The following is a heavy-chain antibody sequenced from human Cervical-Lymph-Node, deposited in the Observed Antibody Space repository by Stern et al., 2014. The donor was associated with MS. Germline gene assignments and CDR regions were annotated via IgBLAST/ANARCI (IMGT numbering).Heavy chain of an antibody. Sequence: QVQLGQSGGGVVQPGRSLRLSCAASGFTFSSYGMHWVRQAPGKGLEWVAVIWYDGSNKYYADSVKGRFTISRDNSKNTLYLQMNSLRAEDTAVYYCARGPLSIAARLGGMDVWGQGTTVTVSS. CDR1: GFTFSSYG. CDR3: ARGPLSIAARLGGMDV. V-gene: IGHV3-33*01. D-gene: IGHD6-6*01. J-gene: IGHJ6*02. CDR2: IWYDGSNK.